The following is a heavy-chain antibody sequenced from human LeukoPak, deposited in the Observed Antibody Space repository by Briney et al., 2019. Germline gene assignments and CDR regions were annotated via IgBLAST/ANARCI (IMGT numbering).Heavy chain of an antibody. Sequence: SETLSLTCTVSGGSISNYYWSWIRQPPGKGLEWIGYMYYSGSTNYNPSLKSRVTISVDTSKNHFSLKLSSVTAADTAVYYCARGFYSPHYWGQGTLVSVSS. J-gene: IGHJ4*02. CDR3: ARGFYSPHY. CDR1: GGSISNYY. CDR2: MYYSGST. D-gene: IGHD4-11*01. V-gene: IGHV4-59*01.